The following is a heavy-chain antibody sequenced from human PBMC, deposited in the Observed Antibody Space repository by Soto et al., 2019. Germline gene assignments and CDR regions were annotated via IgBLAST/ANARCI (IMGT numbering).Heavy chain of an antibody. CDR2: INHSGST. CDR3: ARRGAVWFGELFGAFDI. D-gene: IGHD3-10*01. V-gene: IGHV4-34*01. CDR1: GGSFSGYY. Sequence: QVQLQQWGAGLLKPSETLSLTCAVYGGSFSGYYWSWIRQPPGKGLEWIGEINHSGSTNYNPSLTSRVTISVDTSKNQFSLKLSSVTAADTAVYYCARRGAVWFGELFGAFDIWGQGTMVTVSS. J-gene: IGHJ3*02.